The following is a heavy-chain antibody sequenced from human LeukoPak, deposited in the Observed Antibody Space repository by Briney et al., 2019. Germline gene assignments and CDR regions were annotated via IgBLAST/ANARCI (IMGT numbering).Heavy chain of an antibody. V-gene: IGHV3-21*01. Sequence: GGSLRLSCAASGFTFSSYSMNWVRQAPGKGLEWVSSISSSSSYIYYADSVKGRFTISRDNAKNSLYLQMNSLRAEDTAVYYCARDLGSSWFEPYYFDYWGQGTLVTVSS. CDR3: ARDLGSSWFEPYYFDY. CDR2: ISSSSSYI. J-gene: IGHJ4*02. CDR1: GFTFSSYS. D-gene: IGHD6-13*01.